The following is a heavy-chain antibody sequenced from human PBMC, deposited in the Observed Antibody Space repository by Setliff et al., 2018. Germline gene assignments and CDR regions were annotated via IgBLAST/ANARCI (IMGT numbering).Heavy chain of an antibody. J-gene: IGHJ4*02. Sequence: GGSLSLSCAASGFTFDDYGMSWVRQAPGKGLEWVSGINWNGGSTGYADSVKGRFTISRDNAKNSLYLQMNSLRAEDTALYHCARVRAYDSSGYLDYWGQGTLVTVSS. CDR2: INWNGGST. V-gene: IGHV3-20*01. CDR1: GFTFDDYG. D-gene: IGHD3-22*01. CDR3: ARVRAYDSSGYLDY.